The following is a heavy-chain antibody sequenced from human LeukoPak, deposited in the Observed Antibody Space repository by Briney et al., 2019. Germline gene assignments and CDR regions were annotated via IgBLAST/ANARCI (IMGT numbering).Heavy chain of an antibody. Sequence: SETLSLTCAVYGGSFSGYYWSWIRQPPGKGLEWIGEINHSGSTNYNPSLKSRVTMSVDTSKNQFSLKLSSVTAADTAVYYCARAGSIHMVRGVIVFDYWGQGILVTVSP. CDR2: INHSGST. V-gene: IGHV4-34*01. CDR1: GGSFSGYY. D-gene: IGHD3-10*01. CDR3: ARAGSIHMVRGVIVFDY. J-gene: IGHJ4*02.